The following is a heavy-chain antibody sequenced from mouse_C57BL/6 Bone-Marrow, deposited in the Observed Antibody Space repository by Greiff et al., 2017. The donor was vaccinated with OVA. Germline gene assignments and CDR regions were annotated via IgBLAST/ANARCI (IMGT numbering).Heavy chain of an antibody. Sequence: EVNLVESGGGLVQPGGSLKLSCAASGFTFSDYYMYWVRQTPEKRLEWVAYISNGGGSTYYPDTVKGRFTISRDNAKNTLYLQMSRLKSEDTAMYYCARHYWAYWGQGTLVTVSA. J-gene: IGHJ3*01. CDR3: ARHYWAY. CDR1: GFTFSDYY. CDR2: ISNGGGST. V-gene: IGHV5-12*01. D-gene: IGHD1-1*01.